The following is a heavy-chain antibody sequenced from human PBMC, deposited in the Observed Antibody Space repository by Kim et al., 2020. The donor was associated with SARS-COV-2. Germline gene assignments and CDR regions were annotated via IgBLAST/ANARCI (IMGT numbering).Heavy chain of an antibody. CDR2: INHSGST. J-gene: IGHJ4*02. CDR3: ARGSQWGGDYLPDY. D-gene: IGHD4-17*01. V-gene: IGHV4-34*01. Sequence: SETLSLTCAVYGGSFSGYYWSWIRQPPGKGLEWIGEINHSGSTNYNPSLKSRVTISVDTSKNQFSLKLSSVTAADTAVYYCARGSQWGGDYLPDYWGQGTLVTVSS. CDR1: GGSFSGYY.